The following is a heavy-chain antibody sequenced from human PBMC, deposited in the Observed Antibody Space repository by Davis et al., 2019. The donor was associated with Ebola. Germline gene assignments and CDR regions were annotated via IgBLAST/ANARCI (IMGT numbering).Heavy chain of an antibody. CDR2: IDPSDSYT. V-gene: IGHV5-10-1*01. D-gene: IGHD2-2*01. Sequence: GESLKISCKGSGYSFTSYWIGWVRQMPGKGLEWMGRIDPSDSYTNYSPSFQGHVTISADKSISTAYLQWSSLKASDTAMYYCARRPGYCSSTSCHLPWDYWGQGTLVTVSS. CDR3: ARRPGYCSSTSCHLPWDY. J-gene: IGHJ4*02. CDR1: GYSFTSYW.